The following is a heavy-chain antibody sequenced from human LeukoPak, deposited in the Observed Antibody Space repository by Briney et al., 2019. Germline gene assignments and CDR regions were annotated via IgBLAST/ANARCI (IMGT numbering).Heavy chain of an antibody. V-gene: IGHV3-7*01. J-gene: IGHJ4*02. CDR3: ARDARGWWFGESTLYYFDY. Sequence: GGSLRLSCAASGFTFSSYWMSWVRQAPGKGLEWVANINQDGSEKYYVDSVKGRFTISRDNAKTSLYLQMNSLRAEDTAVYYCARDARGWWFGESTLYYFDYWGQGTLVTVSS. CDR2: INQDGSEK. D-gene: IGHD3-10*01. CDR1: GFTFSSYW.